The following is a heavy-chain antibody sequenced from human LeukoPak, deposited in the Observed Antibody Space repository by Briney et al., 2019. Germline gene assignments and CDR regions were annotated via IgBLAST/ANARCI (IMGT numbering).Heavy chain of an antibody. Sequence: SETLSLTCTFSGDSISSSSYYWAWIRQPPGKGLEWIGSFYFSGSTYYNPSLKSRVTISVDTSKNQFSLKLSSVTAADTAAYYCARTILEYYYDSNGRYYFDYWGQGTLVTVSS. CDR2: FYFSGST. V-gene: IGHV4-39*07. J-gene: IGHJ4*02. CDR3: ARTILEYYYDSNGRYYFDY. CDR1: GDSISSSSYY. D-gene: IGHD3-22*01.